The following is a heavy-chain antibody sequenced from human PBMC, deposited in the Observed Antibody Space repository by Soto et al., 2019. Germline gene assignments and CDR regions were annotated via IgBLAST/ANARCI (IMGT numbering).Heavy chain of an antibody. CDR3: ARDFLIVLRYFDSQYYYYGMDV. V-gene: IGHV3-30-3*01. Sequence: PGGSLRLSCAASGFTFSSYAMHWVRQAPGKGLEWVAVISYDGSNKYYADSVKGRFTISRDNAKNSLYLQMNSLRAEDTAVYYCARDFLIVLRYFDSQYYYYGMDVWGQGTTVTVSS. CDR1: GFTFSSYA. D-gene: IGHD3-9*01. CDR2: ISYDGSNK. J-gene: IGHJ6*02.